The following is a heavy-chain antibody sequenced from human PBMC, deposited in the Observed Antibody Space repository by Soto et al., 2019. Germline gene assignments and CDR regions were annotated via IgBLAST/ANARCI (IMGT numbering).Heavy chain of an antibody. J-gene: IGHJ6*02. CDR1: GFTFSSYA. D-gene: IGHD2-15*01. V-gene: IGHV3-30-3*01. CDR3: ASGSVLPNYYYYGIDG. CDR2: ISYDGSNK. Sequence: GGSLRLSCAASGFTFSSYAMHWVRQAPGKGLEWVAVISYDGSNKYYADSVKGRFTISRDNSKNTLYLQMNSLRAEDTAVYYCASGSVLPNYYYYGIDGWGQGTTVTVSS.